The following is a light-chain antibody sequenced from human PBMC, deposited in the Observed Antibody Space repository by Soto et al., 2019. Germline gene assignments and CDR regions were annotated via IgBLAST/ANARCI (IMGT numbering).Light chain of an antibody. CDR1: HDVRWN. J-gene: IGKJ4*02. V-gene: IGKV1-33*01. CDR2: DAS. CDR3: QQYSSMLS. Sequence: DIQMTQSPSSLSASVGDRVTIACQSSHDVRWNLNWFQQKPGEAPKLLSYDASNLERGVPSRFSGSGSGTDFTLTSSILQPEDVATYYCQQYSSMLSFGGGTEVDLK.